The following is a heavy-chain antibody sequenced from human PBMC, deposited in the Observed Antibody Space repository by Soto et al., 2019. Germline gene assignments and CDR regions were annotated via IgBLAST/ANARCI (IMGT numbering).Heavy chain of an antibody. V-gene: IGHV4-30-4*01. CDR2: IYYSGST. D-gene: IGHD3-10*01. CDR3: APISAYPGTYYFDY. J-gene: IGHJ4*02. Sequence: SETLSLTCTVSGGSISTADYYWSWIRQPPGKALEWIGYIYYSGSTYYNPSLKSRLTMSVDTSKNQFSLKLTSVTAADTAVYYCAPISAYPGTYYFDYWGQGTLVTVSS. CDR1: GGSISTADYY.